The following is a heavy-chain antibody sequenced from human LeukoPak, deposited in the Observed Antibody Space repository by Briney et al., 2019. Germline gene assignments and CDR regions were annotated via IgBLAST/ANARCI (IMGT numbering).Heavy chain of an antibody. D-gene: IGHD5-24*01. CDR3: VRHISTNTGYFDS. CDR1: GGSINSHSYY. V-gene: IGHV4-39*01. J-gene: IGHJ4*02. Sequence: SETLSLTCTVSGGSINSHSYYWGWIRQPPGKGLEWIGSVYYDGTSYSNPSLKSRAAVFVDTSRDQFSLDLSFVTAADTALYYCVRHISTNTGYFDSCGQGTLVSVSS. CDR2: VYYDGTS.